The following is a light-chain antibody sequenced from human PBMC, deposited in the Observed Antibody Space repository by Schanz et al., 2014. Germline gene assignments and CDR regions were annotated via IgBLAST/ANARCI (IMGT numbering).Light chain of an antibody. V-gene: IGLV1-40*01. CDR3: SSYAGGNIA. J-gene: IGLJ1*01. CDR1: TSNIGTGYD. Sequence: QSVLTQPPSVSGAPGQSVTISCTGSTSNIGTGYDVHWYQQLPGTAPKLLIYRNTNRPSGVPDRFSGSKSGTSASLAITGLQAEDEADYYCSSYAGGNIAFGTGTKLTVL. CDR2: RNT.